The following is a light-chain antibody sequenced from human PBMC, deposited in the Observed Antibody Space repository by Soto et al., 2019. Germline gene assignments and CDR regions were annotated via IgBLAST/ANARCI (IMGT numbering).Light chain of an antibody. Sequence: QSVLTQSSSASASLGSSVKLTCTLSSGHSSYIIAWHQQQPGKAPRYLMKLEGSGSYNKGSGVPDRFSGSSSGADRYLTISNLQSEDEADYCCETWDSRRGVFGGGTQLTVL. CDR2: LEGSGSY. V-gene: IGLV4-60*03. CDR3: ETWDSRRGV. CDR1: SGHSSYI. J-gene: IGLJ2*01.